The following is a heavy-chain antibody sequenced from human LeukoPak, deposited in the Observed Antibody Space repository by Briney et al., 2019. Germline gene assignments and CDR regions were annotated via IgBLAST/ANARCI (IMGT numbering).Heavy chain of an antibody. CDR3: ARGSSSGGGLLEY. V-gene: IGHV4-4*07. J-gene: IGHJ4*02. D-gene: IGHD2-15*01. CDR2: ISTSGST. Sequence: SETLSLTCTVSGGAISSYYWSWLRQPAGKGLEWIGRISTSGSTSYNPSLKSRVTMSVDTSKNQFSLKLSSVTAADTAMYYCARGSSSGGGLLEYWGQGTLVTVSS. CDR1: GGAISSYY.